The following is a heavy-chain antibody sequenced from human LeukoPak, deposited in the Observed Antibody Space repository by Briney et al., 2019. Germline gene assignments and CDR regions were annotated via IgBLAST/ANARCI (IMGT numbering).Heavy chain of an antibody. V-gene: IGHV3-33*06. J-gene: IGHJ4*02. CDR1: GFTFSNYG. CDR2: IWYDGSNK. Sequence: GGSLRLSCAASGFTFSNYGMHWVRQAPGKGLEWVAVIWYDGSNKFYADSVKGRFTISRDNSQNTLYLQMKSLRAEDTAVYYCAKGSNSGYYYFDYWGQGTLVTVSS. CDR3: AKGSNSGYYYFDY. D-gene: IGHD6-19*01.